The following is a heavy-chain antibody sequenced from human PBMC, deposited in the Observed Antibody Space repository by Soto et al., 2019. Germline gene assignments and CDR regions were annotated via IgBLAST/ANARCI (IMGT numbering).Heavy chain of an antibody. CDR1: GFTFSSYW. D-gene: IGHD6-13*01. J-gene: IGHJ6*02. CDR2: INSDGSST. CDR3: ARSGDSSSWYRYYYYGMDV. Sequence: PGGPLRLSCAASGFTFSSYWMHWVRQAPGKGPVWVSRINSDGSSTSYADSVKGRFTISRDNAKNTLYLQMNSLRAEDTAVYYCARSGDSSSWYRYYYYGMDVWGQGTTVTVSS. V-gene: IGHV3-74*01.